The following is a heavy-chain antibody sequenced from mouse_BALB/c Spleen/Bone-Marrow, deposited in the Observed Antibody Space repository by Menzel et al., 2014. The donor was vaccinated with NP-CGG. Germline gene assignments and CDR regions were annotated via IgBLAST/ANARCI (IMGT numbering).Heavy chain of an antibody. D-gene: IGHD2-4*01. J-gene: IGHJ2*01. V-gene: IGHV3-5*02. Sequence: EVKVVESGPGLVKPSQTESLTCTVTGISITTGNYRWSWIRQFPGNKLEWIGHIYYSGTITYNPSLTSRTTITRDTSKNQFFLKMNTLTAQDTATYSCARGAISTTGYFHYCGQGTTLTLSP. CDR2: IYYSGTI. CDR3: ARGAISTTGYFHY. CDR1: GISITTGNYR.